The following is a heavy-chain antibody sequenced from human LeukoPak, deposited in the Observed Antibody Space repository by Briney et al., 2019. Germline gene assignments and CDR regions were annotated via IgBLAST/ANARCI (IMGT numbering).Heavy chain of an antibody. V-gene: IGHV4-59*12. CDR3: ARGWRYYYYYMDV. CDR2: IYYSEST. J-gene: IGHJ6*03. CDR1: GGSISSYY. Sequence: SETLSLTCTVSGGSISSYYWSWIRQPPGKLLEWIGYIYYSESTNYNPALKSRVTISVDTSKNQSSLKLSSVRAADTDVYYCARGWRYYYYYMDVWGKGTTVTISS. D-gene: IGHD6-19*01.